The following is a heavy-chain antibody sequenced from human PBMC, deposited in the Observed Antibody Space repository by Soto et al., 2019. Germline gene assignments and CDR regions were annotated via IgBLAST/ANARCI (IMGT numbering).Heavy chain of an antibody. Sequence: SETLSLTCTVSGGSISSYYWSWIRQPPGKGLEWIGYIYYSGSTNYNPSLKSRISISIATSKNHFSLKLGLVSAADPAVYYCARQDEIWTGVDYWGQGTLVTVS. CDR3: ARQDEIWTGVDY. J-gene: IGHJ4*02. D-gene: IGHD3-9*01. V-gene: IGHV4-59*08. CDR2: IYYSGST. CDR1: GGSISSYY.